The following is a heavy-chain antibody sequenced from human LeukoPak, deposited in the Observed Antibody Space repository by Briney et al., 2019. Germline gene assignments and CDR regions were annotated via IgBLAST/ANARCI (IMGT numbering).Heavy chain of an antibody. J-gene: IGHJ4*02. D-gene: IGHD4-23*01. CDR3: ARGGAATVVTPPFDY. CDR2: ISAYNGNT. Sequence: ASVKVSCKASGYTFTNYGISWVRQAPGQGLEWMGWISAYNGNTNYAQKVQGRVTMTTDTSTSTAYMELRSLRSDDTAVYFCARGGAATVVTPPFDYWGQGTLVTVSS. CDR1: GYTFTNYG. V-gene: IGHV1-18*01.